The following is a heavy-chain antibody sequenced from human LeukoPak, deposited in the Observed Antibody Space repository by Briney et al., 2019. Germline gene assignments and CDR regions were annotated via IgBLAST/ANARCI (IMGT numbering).Heavy chain of an antibody. CDR3: ARHYYDSSGYSN. CDR1: GGSISSYY. V-gene: IGHV4-59*08. CDR2: IYYSGST. J-gene: IGHJ4*02. D-gene: IGHD3-22*01. Sequence: SETLSLTCTVSGGSISSYYWSWIRQPPGKGLEWIGYIYYSGSTNYNPSLKSRVTISVDTSKNQFSLKLSSVTVADTAVYYCARHYYDSSGYSNWGQGTLVTVSS.